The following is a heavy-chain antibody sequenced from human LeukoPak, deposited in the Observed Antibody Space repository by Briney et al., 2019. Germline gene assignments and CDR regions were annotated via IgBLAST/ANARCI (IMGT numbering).Heavy chain of an antibody. V-gene: IGHV1-69*06. D-gene: IGHD2-21*02. J-gene: IGHJ4*02. CDR2: IIPIFGTA. CDR1: GVTFSSYA. CDR3: ARTVELAYCGGDCSGPFDY. Sequence: SVKVSCKASGVTFSSYAISWVRQAPGQGLEWMGGIIPIFGTANYAQKFQGRVTITADKSTRTAYMELSSLRSEDTAVYYCARTVELAYCGGDCSGPFDYWGQGTLVTVSS.